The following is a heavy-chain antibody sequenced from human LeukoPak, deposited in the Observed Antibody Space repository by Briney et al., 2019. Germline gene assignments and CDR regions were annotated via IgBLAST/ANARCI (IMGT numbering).Heavy chain of an antibody. CDR1: GGSISSYY. V-gene: IGHV4-59*01. D-gene: IGHD6-19*01. Sequence: SETLSLTCTVSGGSISSYYWSWIRQPPGKGLEWIGYIYYSGSTNYNPSLKSRVTISVDTSKSQFSLKLSSVTAADTAVYYCARDRGSSGWFDYWGQGTLVTVSS. J-gene: IGHJ5*01. CDR2: IYYSGST. CDR3: ARDRGSSGWFDY.